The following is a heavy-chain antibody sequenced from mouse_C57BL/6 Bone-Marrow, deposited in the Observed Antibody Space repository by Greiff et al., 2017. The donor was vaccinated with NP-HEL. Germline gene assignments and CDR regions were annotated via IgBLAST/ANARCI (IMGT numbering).Heavy chain of an antibody. CDR1: GYSITSGYY. J-gene: IGHJ1*03. V-gene: IGHV3-6*01. CDR2: ISYDGSN. D-gene: IGHD2-1*01. CDR3: ARGGYYGTHWYFDV. Sequence: EVKLQESGPGLVKPSQSLSLTCSVTGYSITSGYYWNWIRQFPGNKLEWMGYISYDGSNNYNPSLKNRISITRDTSKNQLFLQLNSVTTEDTATYYCARGGYYGTHWYFDVWGTGTTVTVSS.